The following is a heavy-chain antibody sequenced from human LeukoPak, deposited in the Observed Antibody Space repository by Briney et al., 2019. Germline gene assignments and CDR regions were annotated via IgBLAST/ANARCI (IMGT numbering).Heavy chain of an antibody. CDR3: VKDLNCGGDCYSAAGH. V-gene: IGHV3-30*18. CDR1: GFTFGNYV. CDR2: ISYDGSNK. J-gene: IGHJ4*02. D-gene: IGHD2-21*02. Sequence: GKSLRLSCAASGFTFGNYVIHWVRQAPGKGLEWVAVISYDGSNKYYVDSVKGRFTISRDNSKNTLFLQMNSLRAEDTAVYYCVKDLNCGGDCYSAAGHWGQGILVTVSS.